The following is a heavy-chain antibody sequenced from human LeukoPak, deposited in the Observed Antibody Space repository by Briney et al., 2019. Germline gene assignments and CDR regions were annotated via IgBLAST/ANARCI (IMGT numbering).Heavy chain of an antibody. CDR2: ISCDGSNK. V-gene: IGHV3-30*18. J-gene: IGHJ4*02. CDR1: GFTFSSYG. Sequence: GRSLRLSCAASGFTFSSYGMHWVRQAPGKGLEWVAVISCDGSNKYYADSVKGRFTISRDNSKNTLYLQMNSLRAEDTAVYYCAKDRDIIVVVPAALYFDYWGQGTLVTVSS. D-gene: IGHD2-2*01. CDR3: AKDRDIIVVVPAALYFDY.